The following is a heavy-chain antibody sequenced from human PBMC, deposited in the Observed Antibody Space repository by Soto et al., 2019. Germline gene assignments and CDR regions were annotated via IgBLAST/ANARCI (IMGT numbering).Heavy chain of an antibody. CDR1: GGTFSSYA. V-gene: IGHV1-69*13. J-gene: IGHJ4*02. CDR3: ASDHHTHGGYDDY. Sequence: SVKVSCKASGGTFSSYAISWVRQAPGQGLEWMGGIIPIFGTANYAQKFQGRVTITADESTSTAYMELSSLRSEDTAVYYCASDHHTHGGYDDYWGQGTLVTVSS. CDR2: IIPIFGTA. D-gene: IGHD5-12*01.